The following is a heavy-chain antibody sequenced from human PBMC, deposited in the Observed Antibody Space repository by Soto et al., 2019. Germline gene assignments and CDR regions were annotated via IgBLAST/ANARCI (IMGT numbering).Heavy chain of an antibody. V-gene: IGHV4-39*01. Sequence: QLQLQESGPGLVKPSETLSLTCTVSGGSISSSSYYWGWIRQPPGKGLEWIGSIYYSGSTYYNPSLKSRVTISVDTSKNQFSLKLSSVTAADTAVYYCATEHAKGLFDYWGQGTLVTVSS. CDR2: IYYSGST. CDR3: ATEHAKGLFDY. J-gene: IGHJ4*02. CDR1: GGSISSSSYY.